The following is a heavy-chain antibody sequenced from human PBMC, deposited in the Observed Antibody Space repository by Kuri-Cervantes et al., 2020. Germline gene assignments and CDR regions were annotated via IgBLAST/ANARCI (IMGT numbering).Heavy chain of an antibody. Sequence: ESLKISCAASGFTVSNNYMSWVRQAPGKGLEWIGEINHSGSTNYNPSLKSRVTISVDTSKNQFSLKLSSVTAADTAVYYCARGPRTMVRGVIFVRGSGWFDPWSQGTLVTVSS. V-gene: IGHV4-34*01. D-gene: IGHD3-10*01. CDR2: INHSGST. CDR3: ARGPRTMVRGVIFVRGSGWFDP. CDR1: GFTVSNNY. J-gene: IGHJ5*02.